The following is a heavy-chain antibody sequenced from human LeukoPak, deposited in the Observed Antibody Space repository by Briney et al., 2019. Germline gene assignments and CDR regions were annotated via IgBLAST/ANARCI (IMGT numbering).Heavy chain of an antibody. J-gene: IGHJ6*02. CDR3: AREWYITGTTDGMDV. D-gene: IGHD1-14*01. CDR1: GYTFTSYG. CDR2: VSAYNGNT. V-gene: IGHV1-18*01. Sequence: ASVKVSCKASGYTFTSYGISWVRQARGQGLEWMGWVSAYNGNTNYAQKLQGRVTMTTDTSTSTAYMELRSLRSDDTAVYYCAREWYITGTTDGMDVWGQGTTVTVSS.